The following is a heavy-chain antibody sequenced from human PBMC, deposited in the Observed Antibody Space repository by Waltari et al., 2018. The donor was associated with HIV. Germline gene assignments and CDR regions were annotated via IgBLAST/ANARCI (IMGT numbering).Heavy chain of an antibody. J-gene: IGHJ4*02. D-gene: IGHD5-12*01. CDR1: GGSIRSYY. CDR3: ARTSGYDRPFDY. V-gene: IGHV4-59*01. CDR2: IYYSGST. Sequence: QVQLQESGPGLVKPSETLSLTCTVSGGSIRSYYWSWIRQPPGKGLEWIGYIYYSGSTNYNPSLKSRVTISVDTSKNQFSLKLSSVTAADTAVYYCARTSGYDRPFDYWGQGTLVTVSS.